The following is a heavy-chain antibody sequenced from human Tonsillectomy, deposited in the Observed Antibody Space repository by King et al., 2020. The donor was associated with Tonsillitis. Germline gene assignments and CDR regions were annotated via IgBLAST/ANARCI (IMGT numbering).Heavy chain of an antibody. CDR1: GFSFSREW. Sequence: VQLVESGGGLVQPGGSLRVSCAASGFSFSREWMHWVRQAPGKGLVWVSRFNIDGNTTIYADSVRGRFTISSDNAKNTLYLQLNSLRAEDTAVYYCAREYSGSSGRAFDIWGQGTMVTVSS. V-gene: IGHV3-74*01. CDR2: FNIDGNTT. CDR3: AREYSGSSGRAFDI. J-gene: IGHJ3*02. D-gene: IGHD1-26*01.